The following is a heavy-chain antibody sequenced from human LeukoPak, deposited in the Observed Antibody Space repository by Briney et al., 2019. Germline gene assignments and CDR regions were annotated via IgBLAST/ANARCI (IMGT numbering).Heavy chain of an antibody. CDR2: IKTETDTYAT. CDR3: ARSMIVVVAIDY. CDR1: GFMFSGSD. J-gene: IGHJ4*02. Sequence: GGSLRLSCAASGFMFSGSDIHWVRQASGTGLEWVGRIKTETDTYATAYAASVTGRFTISRDNAKNSLYLQMNSLRAEDTAVYYCARSMIVVVAIDYWGQGTLVTVSS. D-gene: IGHD3-22*01. V-gene: IGHV3-73*01.